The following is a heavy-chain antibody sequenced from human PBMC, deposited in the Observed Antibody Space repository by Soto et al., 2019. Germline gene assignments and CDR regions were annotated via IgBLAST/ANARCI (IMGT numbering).Heavy chain of an antibody. J-gene: IGHJ4*02. D-gene: IGHD5-18*01. CDR3: AKVGFPYSYGYLFYY. CDR1: GDSITNNKW. CDR2: MHHSGSI. Sequence: SETLSLTCSVSGDSITNNKWWSWVRQPPGKGLEWIGEMHHSGSIHYNAPLKSRATISVDKSRNQFSLQLTSVTAADTALYFCAKVGFPYSYGYLFYYWGQGTLVTVSS. V-gene: IGHV4-4*02.